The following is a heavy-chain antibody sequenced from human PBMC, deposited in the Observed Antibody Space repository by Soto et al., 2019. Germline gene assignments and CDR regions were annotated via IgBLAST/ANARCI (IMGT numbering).Heavy chain of an antibody. CDR1: GFMFDSYA. V-gene: IGHV3-48*02. CDR2: ISPGGDRI. J-gene: IGHJ4*02. CDR3: TKSADSAGWGVDF. Sequence: EVQLVESGGGLVQPGGSLRLSCVASGFMFDSYAMNWVRQAPGKGLEWVSYISPGGDRIYYAESLKGRITISRDNARNSLSLQMNILRDDDASVYYCTKSADSAGWGVDFWGQGTLVTVSS. D-gene: IGHD6-19*01.